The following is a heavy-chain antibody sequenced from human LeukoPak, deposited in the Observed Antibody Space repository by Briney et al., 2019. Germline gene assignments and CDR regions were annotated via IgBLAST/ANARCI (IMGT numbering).Heavy chain of an antibody. CDR3: ARGLEYSSSRDFDY. CDR1: GYTFTGYY. V-gene: IGHV1-2*02. CDR2: INPNSGGT. Sequence: ASVKVSCKASGYTFTGYYMHWVRQAPGQGLEWMGWINPNSGGTNYAQKFQGRVTMTRDTSISTAYMELSSLRSEDTAVYYCARGLEYSSSRDFDYWGQGTLVTVSS. D-gene: IGHD6-6*01. J-gene: IGHJ4*02.